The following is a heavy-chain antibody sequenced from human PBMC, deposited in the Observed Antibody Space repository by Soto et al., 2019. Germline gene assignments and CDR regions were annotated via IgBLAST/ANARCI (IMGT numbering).Heavy chain of an antibody. Sequence: EVQLLESGGGLVQPGGSLRLSCAASGFTFSSYAMSWVRQAPGKGLEWVSALSAGGGTTYYADSVKGRSTISRDSSKNTLYLQMNSLRAEDTAVYYCAKASRDYDWIFDYWGQGILVTVSS. CDR1: GFTFSSYA. D-gene: IGHD5-12*01. V-gene: IGHV3-23*01. CDR2: LSAGGGTT. CDR3: AKASRDYDWIFDY. J-gene: IGHJ4*02.